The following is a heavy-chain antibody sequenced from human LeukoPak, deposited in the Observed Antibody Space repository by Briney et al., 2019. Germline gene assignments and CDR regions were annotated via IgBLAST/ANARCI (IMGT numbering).Heavy chain of an antibody. CDR1: GFTVSSNY. CDR2: IYSGGST. CDR3: ANSPLDCSGGSCYPGGYDY. D-gene: IGHD2-15*01. V-gene: IGHV3-53*01. J-gene: IGHJ4*02. Sequence: GGSLRLTCAASGFTVSSNYMSWVRQAPGKGLEWVSVIYSGGSTYYADSVKGRFTISRDNSKNTLYLQMNSLRAEDTAVYYCANSPLDCSGGSCYPGGYDYWGQGTLVTVSS.